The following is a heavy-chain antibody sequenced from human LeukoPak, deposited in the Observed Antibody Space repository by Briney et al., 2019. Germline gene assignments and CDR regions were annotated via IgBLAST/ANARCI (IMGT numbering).Heavy chain of an antibody. CDR1: GFMFNGYS. V-gene: IGHV3-21*01. J-gene: IGHJ4*02. Sequence: GGSLRPSCAASGFMFNGYSMTWVRQAPGKGLEWVSYISGGSDYIYYTDSVKGRFTISRDNAKKSLYLQLNSLRVEDTAVYYCARWGLGPSFDSWGQGTLVTVSS. D-gene: IGHD1-26*01. CDR2: ISGGSDYI. CDR3: ARWGLGPSFDS.